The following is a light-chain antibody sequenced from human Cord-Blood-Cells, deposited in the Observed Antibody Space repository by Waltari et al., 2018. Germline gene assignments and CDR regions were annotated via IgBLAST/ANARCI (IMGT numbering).Light chain of an antibody. CDR3: QQYNSYPIT. CDR1: QSISSW. J-gene: IGKJ5*01. V-gene: IGKV1-5*01. Sequence: DIQMTQSPSTLSASVGDRVTITCRASQSISSWLAWYQQKPGKAPKLLIYDASSLESGVPSRCSGSGSGTEFTLTLSSLQPDDFATYYCQQYNSYPITFGQGTRLEIK. CDR2: DAS.